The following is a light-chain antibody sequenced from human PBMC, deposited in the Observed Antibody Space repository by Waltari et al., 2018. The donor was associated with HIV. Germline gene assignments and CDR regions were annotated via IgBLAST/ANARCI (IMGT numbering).Light chain of an antibody. CDR3: QQYNSDFYT. CDR2: KAT. V-gene: IGKV1-5*03. J-gene: IGKJ2*01. Sequence: GDRFTITCRASQEVNNWLAWYQQKPRKAPKLLIYKATTLEFGVPSRFSGSASGTEFTLIIDSLQPDDFATYYCQQYNSDFYTFGQGTRLEIK. CDR1: QEVNNW.